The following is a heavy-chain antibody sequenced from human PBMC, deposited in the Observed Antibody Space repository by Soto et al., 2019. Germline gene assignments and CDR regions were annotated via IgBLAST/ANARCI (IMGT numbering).Heavy chain of an antibody. Sequence: GGSLRLSCAASGFTFSSYGMHWVRQAPGKGLEWVAVIWYDGSNKYYADSVKGRFTISRDNSKNTLYLQMNSLRAEDTAVYYCARDLYGDRLFDYWGQGTLVTVSS. D-gene: IGHD4-17*01. CDR1: GFTFSSYG. CDR2: IWYDGSNK. J-gene: IGHJ4*02. V-gene: IGHV3-33*01. CDR3: ARDLYGDRLFDY.